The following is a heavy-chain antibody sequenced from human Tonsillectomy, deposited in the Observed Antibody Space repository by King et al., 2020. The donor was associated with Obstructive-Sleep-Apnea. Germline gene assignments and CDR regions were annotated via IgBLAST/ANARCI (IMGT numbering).Heavy chain of an antibody. J-gene: IGHJ4*02. CDR2: IVVGSGYT. CDR1: GFTFTGSA. D-gene: IGHD1-26*01. V-gene: IGHV1-58*02. CDR3: AESRSGSYFEFDY. Sequence: QLVQSGPEVKKPGTSVKVSCKASGFTFTGSAMQWVRQARGQRLEWIGWIVVGSGYTNYAQKFQERVTITRDMSTSTVYMELSSLRSEDTALYYRAESRSGSYFEFDYWGQGTLVTVSS.